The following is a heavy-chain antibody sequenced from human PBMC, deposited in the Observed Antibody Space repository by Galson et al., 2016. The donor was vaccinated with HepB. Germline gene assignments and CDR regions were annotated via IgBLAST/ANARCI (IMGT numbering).Heavy chain of an antibody. CDR1: RFTFSLSG. D-gene: IGHD2-8*01. CDR2: MWNDAKSK. CDR3: TKRCMTNTCHNADDF. V-gene: IGHV3-33*06. Sequence: SLRLSCAASRFTFSLSGMHWVRQAPGKGLEWVAIMWNDAKSKYYADSVQGRFTISRDDSKSTLYLRMDSLRVEDTATYHCTKRCMTNTCHNADDFWGQGTLVTVSS. J-gene: IGHJ4*02.